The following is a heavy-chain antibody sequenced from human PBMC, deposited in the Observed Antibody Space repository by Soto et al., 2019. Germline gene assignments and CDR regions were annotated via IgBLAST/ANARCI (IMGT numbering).Heavy chain of an antibody. V-gene: IGHV3-21*01. Sequence: GGSLRLSCAASGFTFSTYGMTWVRQAPGKXLEWVSSIRSRSSYIYYADSVKGRFTISRDNAKNSLFLHMNSLRADDTAVYYCARDEGGESSLYYYYGVDVWGQGTTVTVSS. J-gene: IGHJ6*02. CDR1: GFTFSTYG. CDR3: ARDEGGESSLYYYYGVDV. CDR2: IRSRSSYI. D-gene: IGHD3-16*01.